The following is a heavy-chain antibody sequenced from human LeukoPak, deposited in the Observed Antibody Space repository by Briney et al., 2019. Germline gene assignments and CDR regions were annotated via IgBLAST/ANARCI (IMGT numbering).Heavy chain of an antibody. Sequence: GGSLRLSCAASGFTFNSYWMSWVRQAPGKGLEWVANIKQDGSEKYYVDSVKGRFTISRDNAKNSLYLQMNSLRAEDTAVYYCARGYSSGWSTYFDYWGQGTLVTVSS. V-gene: IGHV3-7*01. CDR2: IKQDGSEK. CDR3: ARGYSSGWSTYFDY. D-gene: IGHD6-19*01. J-gene: IGHJ4*02. CDR1: GFTFNSYW.